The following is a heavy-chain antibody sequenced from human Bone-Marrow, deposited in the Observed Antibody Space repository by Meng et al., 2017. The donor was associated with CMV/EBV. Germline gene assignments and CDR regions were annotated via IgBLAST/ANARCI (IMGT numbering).Heavy chain of an antibody. Sequence: GGSLRLSCAASGFTVSSNYMSWVRQAPGKGLEWVSVIYSGGTIYYADSVKGRFTISRDNAKNSLYLQMNSLRAEDTAVYYCAREGGSYYGGYYFDYWGQGTLVTVSS. V-gene: IGHV3-53*01. D-gene: IGHD1-26*01. J-gene: IGHJ4*02. CDR1: GFTVSSNY. CDR3: AREGGSYYGGYYFDY. CDR2: IYSGGTI.